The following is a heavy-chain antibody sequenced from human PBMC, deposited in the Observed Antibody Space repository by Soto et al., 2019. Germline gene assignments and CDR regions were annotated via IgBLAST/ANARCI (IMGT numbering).Heavy chain of an antibody. Sequence: GWSLGLSCSASGYTFCSYAIGGVRQAPGEGLEWVSAISGSVLTTYYADSVKGRFTISRDNPKNTVSLLMSSLRAEDTAMYYCAKTWNGYFVDSWGQGTLVTVSS. CDR2: ISGSVLTT. V-gene: IGHV3-23*01. CDR3: AKTWNGYFVDS. D-gene: IGHD3-3*01. CDR1: GYTFCSYA. J-gene: IGHJ4*02.